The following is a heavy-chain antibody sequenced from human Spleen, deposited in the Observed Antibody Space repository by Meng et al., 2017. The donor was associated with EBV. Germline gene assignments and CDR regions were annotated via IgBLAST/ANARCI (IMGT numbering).Heavy chain of an antibody. D-gene: IGHD2-2*01. V-gene: IGHV4-4*02. CDR2: VYYSGST. J-gene: IGHJ2*01. Sequence: QVPLQVSGSRLVVASGTLSLTCFGSGCSFNFRNWWGWVRQAPGKGLEWIGEVYYSGSTNYNPSLKSRVDMFLDKSKNQFSLQLDSVTAADTALYFCARGDVVVFPAALGKFDLWGRGTLVTVS. CDR3: ARGDVVVFPAALGKFDL. CDR1: GCSFNFRNW.